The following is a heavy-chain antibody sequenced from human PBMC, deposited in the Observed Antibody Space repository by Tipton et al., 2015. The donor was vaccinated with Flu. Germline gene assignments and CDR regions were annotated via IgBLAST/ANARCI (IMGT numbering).Heavy chain of an antibody. Sequence: TLSLTCTVSGGSIGGFSWGWVRQPPGKGLECVGYVSYSGSTNYNPSLKSRVTISTDASRNQVSLKLSSVTAADTAVYCCAREHFYDTDLLDWYFDLWGRGTLVTVSS. CDR3: AREHFYDTDLLDWYFDL. CDR1: GGSIGGFS. CDR2: VSYSGST. D-gene: IGHD3-22*01. V-gene: IGHV4-59*01. J-gene: IGHJ2*01.